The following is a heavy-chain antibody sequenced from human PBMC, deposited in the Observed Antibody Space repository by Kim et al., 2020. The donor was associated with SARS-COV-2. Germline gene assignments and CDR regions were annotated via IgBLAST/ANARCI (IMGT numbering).Heavy chain of an antibody. Sequence: GRTHHNPSLSSRDARSEDTSNNQFSLRLSSVTAADTAVYYCARGSSWYDYWGQGTLVTVSS. J-gene: IGHJ4*02. CDR2: GRT. D-gene: IGHD6-13*01. V-gene: IGHV4-31*02. CDR3: ARGSSWYDY.